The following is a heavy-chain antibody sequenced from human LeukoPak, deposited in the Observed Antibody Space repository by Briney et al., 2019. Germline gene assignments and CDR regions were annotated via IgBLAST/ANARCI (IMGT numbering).Heavy chain of an antibody. Sequence: GESLKISCRGSGYSFTTYWIGWVRQMPGKGLEWMGIIYPGDSDTRYSPSFQGQVTMSADKSINTAYLQWSSLKASDTAMYYCARLSSSGWPYYYYYGMDVWGQGTTVTVSS. CDR1: GYSFTTYW. J-gene: IGHJ6*02. V-gene: IGHV5-51*01. D-gene: IGHD6-19*01. CDR2: IYPGDSDT. CDR3: ARLSSSGWPYYYYYGMDV.